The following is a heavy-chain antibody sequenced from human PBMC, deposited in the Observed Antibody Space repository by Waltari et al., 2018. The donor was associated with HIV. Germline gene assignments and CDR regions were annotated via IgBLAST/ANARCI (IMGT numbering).Heavy chain of an antibody. J-gene: IGHJ6*02. V-gene: IGHV4-34*01. Sequence: QVQLQQWGAGLLKPSETLSLTCAVYGGSFSGYYWSWIRQPPGKGLEWIGEINHSGSTNYNPSLKSRVTISVDTSKNQFSLKLSSVTAADTAVYYCARLRATAYGMDVWGQGTTVTVSS. CDR3: ARLRATAYGMDV. CDR2: INHSGST. CDR1: GGSFSGYY. D-gene: IGHD4-4*01.